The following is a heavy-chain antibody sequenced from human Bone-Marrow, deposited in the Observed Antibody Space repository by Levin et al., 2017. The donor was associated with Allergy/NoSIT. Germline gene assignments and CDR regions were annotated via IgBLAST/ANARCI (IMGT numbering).Heavy chain of an antibody. J-gene: IGHJ4*02. CDR2: IKSDGSKK. D-gene: IGHD3-16*02. V-gene: IGHV3-7*01. CDR1: GLTFDNYW. CDR3: ASEAGNYDYIWGAYRSGRYFDN. Sequence: TGGSLRLSCAVSGLTFDNYWMSWVRQAPGKGLEWVANIKSDGSKKFYVDSVKGRFTISRDNADSSLYLQMNSLRADDTAVYYCASEAGNYDYIWGAYRSGRYFDNWGQGTLVTVSS.